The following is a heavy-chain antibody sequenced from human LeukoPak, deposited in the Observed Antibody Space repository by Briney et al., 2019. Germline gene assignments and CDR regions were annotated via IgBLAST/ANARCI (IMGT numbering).Heavy chain of an antibody. J-gene: IGHJ4*02. V-gene: IGHV4-4*02. Sequence: GSLRLSCVASGFPFSSYWMTWVRQPPGKGPEWIGEIYHSGSTNYNPSLKSRVTISVDKSKNQFSLKLSSVTAADTAVYYCARDIHGDHFDYWGQGTLVTVSS. CDR2: IYHSGST. CDR1: GFPFSSYW. CDR3: ARDIHGDHFDY. D-gene: IGHD4-17*01.